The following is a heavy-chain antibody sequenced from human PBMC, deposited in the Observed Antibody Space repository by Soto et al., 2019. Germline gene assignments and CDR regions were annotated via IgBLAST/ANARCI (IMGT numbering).Heavy chain of an antibody. V-gene: IGHV1-69*01. CDR1: GGTFSSYA. Sequence: QVQLVQSGAEVKKPGSSVKVSCKASGGTFSSYAISWVRQAPGQGLEWMGGIIPIFGTANYAQKFQGRVTITADDSTSTAYMELSSLRSEDTAVYYCARVAPREDYVWGSYSFDYWGKGTLVTVSS. CDR2: IIPIFGTA. J-gene: IGHJ4*02. D-gene: IGHD3-16*01. CDR3: ARVAPREDYVWGSYSFDY.